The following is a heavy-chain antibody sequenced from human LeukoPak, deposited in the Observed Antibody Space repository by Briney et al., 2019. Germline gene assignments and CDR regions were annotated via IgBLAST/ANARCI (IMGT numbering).Heavy chain of an antibody. CDR3: AKVGTRYGSGSYYFDY. D-gene: IGHD3-10*01. J-gene: IGHJ4*02. V-gene: IGHV3-11*01. CDR2: ISSSGSTI. Sequence: TGGSLRLSCAASGFTFSDYYMSWTRQAPGKGLEWVSYISSSGSTIYYADSVKGRFTISRDNAKNSLYLQMNSLRAEDTAVYYRAKVGTRYGSGSYYFDYWGQGTLVTVSS. CDR1: GFTFSDYY.